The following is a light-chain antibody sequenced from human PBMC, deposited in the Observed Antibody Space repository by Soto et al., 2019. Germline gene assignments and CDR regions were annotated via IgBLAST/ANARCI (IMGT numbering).Light chain of an antibody. J-gene: IGKJ4*01. CDR3: QHYSVFPLT. V-gene: IGKV1-5*03. Sequence: DIQMTQFPSTLSASVGDRVTITCRASESISSWLAWYQQKPGKAPKILIYKASTLQSGVSSRFTGSGSGTEFTLTISSLQPDDFATYYCQHYSVFPLTFGGGTKVEIK. CDR2: KAS. CDR1: ESISSW.